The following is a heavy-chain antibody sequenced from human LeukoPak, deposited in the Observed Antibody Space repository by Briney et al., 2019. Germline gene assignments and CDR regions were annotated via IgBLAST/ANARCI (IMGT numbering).Heavy chain of an antibody. Sequence: GGSLRLSCAASGFTFSNYAMSWVRQAPGKGLEWVSATSGSGVTTYYADPVKGRFTISRDNPKNTLYLQMNSLRAEDTAVYYCAKDQLTTVTTSFDYWGQGTLVTVSS. CDR1: GFTFSNYA. J-gene: IGHJ4*02. CDR2: TSGSGVTT. D-gene: IGHD4-11*01. CDR3: AKDQLTTVTTSFDY. V-gene: IGHV3-23*01.